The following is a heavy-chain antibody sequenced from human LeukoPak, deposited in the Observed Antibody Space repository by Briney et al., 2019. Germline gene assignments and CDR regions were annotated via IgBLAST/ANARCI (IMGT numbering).Heavy chain of an antibody. CDR1: GGSISSGGYS. CDR2: IHHSGST. CDR3: ARDSYSDAFDI. Sequence: PSETLSLTCAVSGGSISSGGYSWSWIRQPPGKGLEWIGYIHHSGSTYYNPSLKSRVTISVDRSKNQFSLKLSSVTAADTAVYYCARDSYSDAFDIWGQGTMVTVSS. V-gene: IGHV4-30-2*01. D-gene: IGHD3-10*01. J-gene: IGHJ3*02.